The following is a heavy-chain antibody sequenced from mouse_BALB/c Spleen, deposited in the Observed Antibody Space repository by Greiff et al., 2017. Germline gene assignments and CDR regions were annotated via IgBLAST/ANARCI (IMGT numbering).Heavy chain of an antibody. CDR1: GFSLNSYG. Sequence: QVQLKESGPGLVAPSQSLSITCTVSGFSLNSYGVHRVRQPPGKGLEWLGVIWDGGGTNYNSALMSILSISKDNSKSQVFLKMNSLQTDDTAMYYCARWDYVSSYENAMDYWGEGTSVTVSS. CDR3: ARWDYVSSYENAMDY. J-gene: IGHJ4*01. D-gene: IGHD1-1*01. CDR2: IWDGGGT. V-gene: IGHV2-9*02.